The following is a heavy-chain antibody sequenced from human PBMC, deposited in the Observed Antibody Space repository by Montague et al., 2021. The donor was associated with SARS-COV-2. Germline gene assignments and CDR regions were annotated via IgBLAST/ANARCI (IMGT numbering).Heavy chain of an antibody. CDR1: SDSINSYY. CDR2: VYSSGTT. D-gene: IGHD4/OR15-4a*01. CDR3: ATLTQSNGDF. J-gene: IGHJ4*02. Sequence: SETLSLTCTVSSDSINSYYWGWIRQPPGKRLEWLGYVYSSGTTNYNPSLNSQIAIPVDTSKNQFSLRLDSVTAADTAIYYCATLTQSNGDFWGQGALVTVS. V-gene: IGHV4-4*08.